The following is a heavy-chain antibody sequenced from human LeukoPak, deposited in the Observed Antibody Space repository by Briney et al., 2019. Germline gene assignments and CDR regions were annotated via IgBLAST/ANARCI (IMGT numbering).Heavy chain of an antibody. CDR2: IIPIFGIA. D-gene: IGHD6-19*01. V-gene: IGHV1-69*04. Sequence: SVTVSYKASGGTFISYAISWVRQAPGQGLEWMGRIIPIFGIANYAQKFQGRVTITADKSTSTAYMELSSLRSEDTAVYYCARGGIAVAGPGYWGQGTLVTVSS. CDR3: ARGGIAVAGPGY. CDR1: GGTFISYA. J-gene: IGHJ4*02.